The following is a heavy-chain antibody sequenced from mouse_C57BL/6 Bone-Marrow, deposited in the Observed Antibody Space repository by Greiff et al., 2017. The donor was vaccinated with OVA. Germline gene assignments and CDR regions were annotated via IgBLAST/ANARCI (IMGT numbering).Heavy chain of an antibody. CDR2: ISYDGSN. Sequence: EVQLVESGPGLVKPSQSLSLTCSVTGYSITSGYYWNWIRQFPGNKLEWMGYISYDGSNNYNPSLKNRISITRDTSKNQFFLKLNSVTTEDTATYYCARRLRLRYAMDYWGQGTSVTVSS. CDR3: ARRLRLRYAMDY. J-gene: IGHJ4*01. CDR1: GYSITSGYY. V-gene: IGHV3-6*01. D-gene: IGHD2-4*01.